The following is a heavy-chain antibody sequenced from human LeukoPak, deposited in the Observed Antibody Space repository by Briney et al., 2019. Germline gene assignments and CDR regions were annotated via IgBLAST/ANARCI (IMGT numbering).Heavy chain of an antibody. D-gene: IGHD6-19*01. V-gene: IGHV3-53*01. CDR1: GFTVSSNY. CDR3: ARNGRDQWLASDY. J-gene: IGHJ4*02. CDR2: VYSGGST. Sequence: GGSLRLSCAASGFTVSSNYMSWVRQAPGKGLEWVSVVYSGGSTYYADSVKGRFTISRDNSKNTLYLQMNSLRAEDTAVYYCARNGRDQWLASDYWGQGTLVTVSS.